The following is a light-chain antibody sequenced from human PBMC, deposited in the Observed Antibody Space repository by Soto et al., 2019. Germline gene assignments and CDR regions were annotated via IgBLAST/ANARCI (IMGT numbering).Light chain of an antibody. V-gene: IGKV1-39*01. CDR2: AAS. CDR1: QSISTY. CDR3: QQSYTIPYT. Sequence: DIQMTQSPSSLPASVGDRVTLTCRASQSISTYLNWYQQKPGKAPKLLISAASSLQSGVPSRLSGSGSGTEFTLTISSLQPEDFATYYCQQSYTIPYTFGQGTKLEIK. J-gene: IGKJ2*01.